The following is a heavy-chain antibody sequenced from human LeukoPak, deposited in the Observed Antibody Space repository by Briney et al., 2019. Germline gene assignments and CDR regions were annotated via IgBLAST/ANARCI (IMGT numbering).Heavy chain of an antibody. CDR3: ARASWISSTDAVR. J-gene: IGHJ4*02. CDR1: GFSFINYA. Sequence: GGSLRLSCAASGFSFINYAMSWVRQAPARGPEWLSSMKGGGETFYADSVKGRFTLSRDDSRNTVYLQLNNLRVEDTAIYYCARASWISSTDAVRWGQGTLVTVSS. D-gene: IGHD2-2*03. V-gene: IGHV3-23*01. CDR2: MKGGGET.